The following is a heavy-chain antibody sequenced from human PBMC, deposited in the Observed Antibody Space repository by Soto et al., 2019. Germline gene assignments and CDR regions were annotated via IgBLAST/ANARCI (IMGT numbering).Heavy chain of an antibody. CDR3: ARGGSGALTAAAGRTNWFDP. V-gene: IGHV3-9*01. CDR2: ISWSSGNI. D-gene: IGHD6-13*01. CDR1: GFTFDDYA. J-gene: IGHJ5*02. Sequence: EVQLVESGGGVVQPGRSLRLSCTGSGFTFDDYAMYWVRQRPGAGLEWVAGISWSSGNIAHADSVKGRFTVSRDNDMSSLYLQMNSLRVEDTVMYYCARGGSGALTAAAGRTNWFDPWGQGTLVIVSS.